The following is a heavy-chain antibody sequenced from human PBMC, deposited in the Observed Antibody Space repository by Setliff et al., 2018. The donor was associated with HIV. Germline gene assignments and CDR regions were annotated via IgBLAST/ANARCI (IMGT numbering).Heavy chain of an antibody. CDR1: GFNFNNYA. D-gene: IGHD4-17*01. V-gene: IGHV3-9*01. J-gene: IGHJ4*02. CDR3: ARGPATGDYSYYFDY. Sequence: PGGSLRLSCEGSGFNFNNYAMHWVRQPPGKGLEWVSGITWRGGVLGYAASVKGRFTISRDDSENSLYLQMNSLKTEDTAVYYCARGPATGDYSYYFDYWGQGTLVTVSS. CDR2: ITWRGGVL.